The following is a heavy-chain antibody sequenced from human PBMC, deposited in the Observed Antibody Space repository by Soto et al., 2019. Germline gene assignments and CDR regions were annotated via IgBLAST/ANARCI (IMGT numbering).Heavy chain of an antibody. D-gene: IGHD5-18*01. Sequence: GGSLRLSCAASGFTFSSHWMTWVRQAPGKGLEWVANIKQSGSETYYVDSVKGRFTISRDDAKNSVYLQMDTLRAEDTAVYYCARGYNIDHWGQGTLVTVSS. V-gene: IGHV3-7*03. CDR1: GFTFSSHW. J-gene: IGHJ5*02. CDR2: IKQSGSET. CDR3: ARGYNIDH.